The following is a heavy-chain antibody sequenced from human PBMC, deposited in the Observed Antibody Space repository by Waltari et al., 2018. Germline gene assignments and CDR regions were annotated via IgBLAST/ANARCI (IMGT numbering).Heavy chain of an antibody. V-gene: IGHV1-69*04. CDR3: ARPSTMIVVVTPDAFDI. D-gene: IGHD3-22*01. CDR1: GGTFSSYA. J-gene: IGHJ3*02. CDR2: IIPILGIA. Sequence: QVQLVQSGAEVKKPGSSVKVSCKASGGTFSSYAISWVRQAPGQGLEWMGGIIPILGIANYAQKFQGRVTITADESTSTAYMELSSLRSEDTAVYYCARPSTMIVVVTPDAFDIWGQGTMVTVSS.